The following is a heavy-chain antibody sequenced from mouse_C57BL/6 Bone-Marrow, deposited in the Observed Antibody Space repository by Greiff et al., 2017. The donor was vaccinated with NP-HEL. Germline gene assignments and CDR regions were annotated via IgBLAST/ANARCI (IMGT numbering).Heavy chain of an antibody. J-gene: IGHJ2*01. CDR2: IYPSDSET. V-gene: IGHV1-61*01. Sequence: QVQLQQPGAELVRPGSSVKLSCKASGYTFTSYWMDWVKQRPGQGLEWIGNIYPSDSETPYNQKFKDKATLTVDKSSRTAYIQLSSLTSVYSAVYSCTRRSCSFDYWGHVTTLTLCS. CDR3: TRRSCSFDY. CDR1: GYTFTSYW.